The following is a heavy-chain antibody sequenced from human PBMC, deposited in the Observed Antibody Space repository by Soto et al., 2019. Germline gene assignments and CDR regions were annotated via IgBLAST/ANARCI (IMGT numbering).Heavy chain of an antibody. CDR1: GFTFSSYA. CDR3: ARRGPGTYFDY. CDR2: VSGSGGST. D-gene: IGHD6-13*01. Sequence: EVQLLESGGGLVQPGGSLRLSCAASGFTFSSYAMRWVRQAPGKGLEWVSAVSGSGGSTYYADSVKGRFTISRDNSKNTLYLQMNSLRAEDAAVYYCARRGPGTYFDYWGQGTLVTVSS. J-gene: IGHJ4*02. V-gene: IGHV3-23*01.